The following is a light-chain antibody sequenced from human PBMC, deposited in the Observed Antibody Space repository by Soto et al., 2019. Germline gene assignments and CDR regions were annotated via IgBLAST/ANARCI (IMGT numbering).Light chain of an antibody. Sequence: QSALTQPPSASGTPGQRVTISCSGSSSNIGSNTVNWYQQLPGTAPKLLIYSNNQRPSGVPDRFSGSKSGTSASLAISGLQSEDEADYYCAAWDDSLHVRYVSGTGTKLTVL. V-gene: IGLV1-44*01. CDR3: AAWDDSLHVRYV. CDR1: SSNIGSNT. J-gene: IGLJ1*01. CDR2: SNN.